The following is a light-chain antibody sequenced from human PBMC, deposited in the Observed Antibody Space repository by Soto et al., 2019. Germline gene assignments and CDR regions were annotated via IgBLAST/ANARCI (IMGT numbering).Light chain of an antibody. V-gene: IGKV1-39*01. Sequence: DIQMTQSPSSLSASVGDRVTITCRASQSISSYLNWYQQKPGKAPKLLIYAAYSLQSGVPSRFSGSGSGTDFTLTISSLQPEDFATYYCQPSYSTPFGVGPVTRLEIK. CDR3: QPSYSTPFG. CDR2: AAY. J-gene: IGKJ5*01. CDR1: QSISSY.